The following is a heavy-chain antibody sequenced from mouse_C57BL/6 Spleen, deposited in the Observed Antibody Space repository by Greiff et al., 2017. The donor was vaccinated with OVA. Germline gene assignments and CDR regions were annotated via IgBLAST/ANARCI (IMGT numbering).Heavy chain of an antibody. Sequence: QVQLKESGPELVKPGPSVTISCKASGYAFTSYWMNWVKQRPGKGLEWMGLIYPGDGDTNYNGKFTGKATLTADKSSRTAYMQLSGLTSVNSAVYSCAGAGSSQAFYYWGQGTSLTVSS. CDR2: IYPGDGDT. V-gene: IGHV1-82*01. D-gene: IGHD1-1*01. CDR1: GYAFTSYW. CDR3: AGAGSSQAFYY. J-gene: IGHJ2*02.